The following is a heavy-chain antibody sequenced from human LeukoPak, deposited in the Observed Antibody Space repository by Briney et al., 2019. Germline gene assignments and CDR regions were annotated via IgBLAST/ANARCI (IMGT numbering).Heavy chain of an antibody. CDR1: GFTFSSYA. CDR3: AKDQNSYGSGSSDY. V-gene: IGHV3-30-3*01. J-gene: IGHJ4*02. D-gene: IGHD3-10*01. CDR2: ISYDGSNK. Sequence: PGRSLRLSCAASGFTFSSYAMHWVRQAPGKGLEWVAVISYDGSNKYYADSVMGRFTISRDNSKNTLYLQMNSLRAEDTAVYYCAKDQNSYGSGSSDYWGQGTLLTVSS.